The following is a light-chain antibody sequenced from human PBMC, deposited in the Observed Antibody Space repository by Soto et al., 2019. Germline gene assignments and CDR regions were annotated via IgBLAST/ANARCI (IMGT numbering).Light chain of an antibody. Sequence: DFQMTQSPSSLSASVGDRVTITCRASQGFSNYLAWYQQKPGEVPKLLISGATTLQPGVPSRFSGTVYGTHITLSISSLQPEDAAYYYCQKYNTAPLTFGGGTKVELK. V-gene: IGKV1-27*01. J-gene: IGKJ4*01. CDR1: QGFSNY. CDR3: QKYNTAPLT. CDR2: GAT.